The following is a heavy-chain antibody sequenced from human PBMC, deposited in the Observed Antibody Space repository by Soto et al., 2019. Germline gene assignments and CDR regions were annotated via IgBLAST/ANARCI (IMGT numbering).Heavy chain of an antibody. J-gene: IGHJ6*02. D-gene: IGHD1-20*01. CDR3: ARDPEGITGKPAYYYGMDV. CDR2: TYYRSKWYN. CDR1: GDSVSSNSAA. V-gene: IGHV6-1*01. Sequence: LSQTLSLTCAISGDSVSSNSAAWNWIRQSPSRGLEWLGRTYYRSKWYNDYAVSVKSRITINPDTSKNQFSLQLNSVTPEDTAVYYCARDPEGITGKPAYYYGMDVWGQGTTVTVSS.